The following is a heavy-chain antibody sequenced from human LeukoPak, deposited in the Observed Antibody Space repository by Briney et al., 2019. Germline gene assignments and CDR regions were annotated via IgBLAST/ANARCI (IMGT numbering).Heavy chain of an antibody. CDR2: MNPNSGNT. Sequence: ASVKVSCKASGYTFTSYDINWVRQATGQGLGWMGWMNPNSGNTGYAQKFQGRVTMTRNTSISTAYMELSSLRSEDTAVYYCARDPPLSITGTTETGDYWGQGTLVTVSS. CDR1: GYTFTSYD. V-gene: IGHV1-8*01. D-gene: IGHD1-7*01. J-gene: IGHJ4*02. CDR3: ARDPPLSITGTTETGDY.